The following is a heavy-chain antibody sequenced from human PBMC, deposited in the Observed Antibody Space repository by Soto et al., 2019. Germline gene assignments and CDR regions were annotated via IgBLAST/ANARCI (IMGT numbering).Heavy chain of an antibody. CDR1: GFTFSSYG. J-gene: IGHJ4*02. CDR3: ARDASYYYDSSGYVGEVDY. V-gene: IGHV3-33*01. CDR2: IWYDGSNK. Sequence: QVQLVESGGGVVQPGRSLRLSCAASGFTFSSYGMHWVRQAPGKGLEWVAVIWYDGSNKYYADSVKGRFTISRDNSKNTLYLQMNSLRAEDTAVYYCARDASYYYDSSGYVGEVDYWGQGTLVTVSS. D-gene: IGHD3-22*01.